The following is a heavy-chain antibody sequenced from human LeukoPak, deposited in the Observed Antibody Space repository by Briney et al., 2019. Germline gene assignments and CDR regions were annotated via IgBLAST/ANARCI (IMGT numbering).Heavy chain of an antibody. V-gene: IGHV1-69*13. CDR2: IIPIFGTA. D-gene: IGHD2-2*01. CDR1: GGTFSSYA. J-gene: IGHJ4*02. Sequence: SVKVSCKASGGTFSSYAISWVRQAPGQGLEWMGGIIPIFGTANYAQKFQGRVTITADESTSTAYMELSSLRSEDTAVYYCARDCSSTSCYDLYYFDYWGQGTLVTVSS. CDR3: ARDCSSTSCYDLYYFDY.